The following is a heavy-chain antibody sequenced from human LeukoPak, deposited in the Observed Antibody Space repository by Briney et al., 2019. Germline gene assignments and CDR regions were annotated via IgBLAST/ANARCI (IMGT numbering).Heavy chain of an antibody. CDR1: GGSISSGSYY. CDR3: VREFSGSYPARAFDI. V-gene: IGHV4-61*02. J-gene: IGHJ3*02. Sequence: SQTLSLTCTVSGGSISSGSYYWSWIRQPAGKGLEWIGRIYTSGSTNYNPSLKSRVTISVDTSKNQFSLKLSSVTAADTAVYYCVREFSGSYPARAFDIWGQGTMVTVSS. D-gene: IGHD1-26*01. CDR2: IYTSGST.